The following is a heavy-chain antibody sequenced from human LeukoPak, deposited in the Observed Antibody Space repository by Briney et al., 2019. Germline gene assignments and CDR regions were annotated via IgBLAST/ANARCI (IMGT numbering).Heavy chain of an antibody. CDR2: ISSSSSTI. V-gene: IGHV3-48*01. CDR3: ARDELGVGAFDI. D-gene: IGHD1-7*01. J-gene: IGHJ3*02. CDR1: GFTISSYS. Sequence: GGSLRLSCAASGFTISSYSMNWVRQAPGKGLEWVSYISSSSSTIYYADSVKGRFTISRDNAKNSLYLQMNSLRAEDTAVYYCARDELGVGAFDIWGQGTMVTVSS.